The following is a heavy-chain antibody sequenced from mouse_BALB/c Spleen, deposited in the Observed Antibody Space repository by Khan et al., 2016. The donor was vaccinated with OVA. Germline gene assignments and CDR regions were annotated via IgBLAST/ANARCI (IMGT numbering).Heavy chain of an antibody. CDR2: VSTYGSYT. V-gene: IGHV5-6*01. J-gene: IGHJ3*01. CDR1: GFTFSTYG. Sequence: EVELVESGGDLVKPGGSLKLSCAASGFTFSTYGMSWVRQTPDKRLEWVATVSTYGSYTYYPDSVKGRFTISIDNAKNTIYLQMSSLKSEDTAMFYCARLAYYYDSEGFAYWGKGTLVTVSA. D-gene: IGHD1-1*01. CDR3: ARLAYYYDSEGFAY.